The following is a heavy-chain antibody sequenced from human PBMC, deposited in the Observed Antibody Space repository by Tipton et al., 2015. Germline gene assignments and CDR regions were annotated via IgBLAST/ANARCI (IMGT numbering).Heavy chain of an antibody. CDR1: GGSISRFY. Sequence: LRLSCTVPGGSISRFYWSWIRQPPGKGLEWIGYIHSTGNTNYNPSLKSRVTMSVDTSKNQFSLKLTSVNAADTAVYYCARGGNNWFDPWGQGTLVTVSS. J-gene: IGHJ5*02. CDR3: ARGGNNWFDP. CDR2: IHSTGNT. D-gene: IGHD2-15*01. V-gene: IGHV4-4*09.